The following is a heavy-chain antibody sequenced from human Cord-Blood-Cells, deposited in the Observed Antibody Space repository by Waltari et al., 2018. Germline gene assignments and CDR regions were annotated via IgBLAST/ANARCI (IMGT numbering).Heavy chain of an antibody. Sequence: QLQLQESGPGLVKPSETLSLTCTVSGGSISSSRHYWGWIRQPPGKGLEWIGSIYYSGSTYYNPSLKSRVTISVDTSKSQFSLKLSSVTAADTAVYYCARSANDFWSGYYFDYWGQGTLVTVSS. CDR3: ARSANDFWSGYYFDY. J-gene: IGHJ4*02. V-gene: IGHV4-39*01. CDR2: IYYSGST. CDR1: GGSISSSRHY. D-gene: IGHD3-3*01.